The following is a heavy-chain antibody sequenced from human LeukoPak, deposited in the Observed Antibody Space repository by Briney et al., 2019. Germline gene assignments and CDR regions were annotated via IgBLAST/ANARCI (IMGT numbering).Heavy chain of an antibody. CDR3: ARVRLRLGELSPNYYYYMDV. V-gene: IGHV1-69*05. J-gene: IGHJ6*03. D-gene: IGHD3-16*02. CDR1: GGTFSSYA. CDR2: IIPIFGTA. Sequence: SVKVSCKASGGTFSSYAISWVRQAPGQGLEWMGGIIPIFGTANYAQKFQGRVTITTDESTSTAYMELSSLRSEDTAVDYCARVRLRLGELSPNYYYYMDVWGKGTTVTVSS.